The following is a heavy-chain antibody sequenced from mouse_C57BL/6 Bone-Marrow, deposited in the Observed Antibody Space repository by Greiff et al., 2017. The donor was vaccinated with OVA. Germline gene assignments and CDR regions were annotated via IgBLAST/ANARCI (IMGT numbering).Heavy chain of an antibody. V-gene: IGHV5-6*01. J-gene: IGHJ3*01. Sequence: EVKLVESGGDLVKPGGSLKLSCAASGFTFSSYGMSWVRQTPDQRLEWVATISSGGSYTYYPDSVKGRFTISRDNAKNTLYLQMSSLKSEDTAMYYCARPSYGPWFAYWGQGTLVTVSA. D-gene: IGHD2-10*01. CDR1: GFTFSSYG. CDR2: ISSGGSYT. CDR3: ARPSYGPWFAY.